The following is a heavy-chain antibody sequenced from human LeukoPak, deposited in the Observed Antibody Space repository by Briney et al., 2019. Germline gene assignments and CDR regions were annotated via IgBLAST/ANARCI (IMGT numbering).Heavy chain of an antibody. CDR3: ARGPPSLYYDFWSGYSSVIDP. J-gene: IGHJ5*02. Sequence: ASVEVSCKASGYTFTSYDINWVRQATGQGLEWMGWMNPNSGNTGYAQKFQGRVTMTRNTSINAAYMELSSLRSEDTAVYYCARGPPSLYYDFWSGYSSVIDPWGQGTLVTVSS. V-gene: IGHV1-8*01. CDR1: GYTFTSYD. D-gene: IGHD3-3*01. CDR2: MNPNSGNT.